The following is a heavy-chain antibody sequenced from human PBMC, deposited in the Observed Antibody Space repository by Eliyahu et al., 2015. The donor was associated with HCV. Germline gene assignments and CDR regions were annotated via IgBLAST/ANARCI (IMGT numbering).Heavy chain of an antibody. J-gene: IGHJ6*03. Sequence: EVQLLESGGGLVQPGGSLRLSCAASGFTFSSYAMSWVRQAPGKGLEWVSAISGRWCVAHTAQSPRRGGSPSRDNSKNTLYLQMNSLRAEDTAVYYCAKGAARGTGYYYMDVWGKGTTVTVSS. V-gene: IGHV3-23*01. CDR2: ISGRWCVA. CDR3: AKGAARGTGYYYMDV. D-gene: IGHD6-6*01. CDR1: GFTFSSYA.